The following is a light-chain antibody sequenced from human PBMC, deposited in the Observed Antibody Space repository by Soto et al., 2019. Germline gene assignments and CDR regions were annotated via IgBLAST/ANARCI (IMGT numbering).Light chain of an antibody. Sequence: QSALTQPASVSGSPGQSITISCTGTSSDVGGYNYVSWYQQHPGKAPKLMIYDVSNRPSGVSNRFSGSKSGNTASLTISGLQAEDEADYYCSSYTSSSTRVVFGGGTKVT. CDR1: SSDVGGYNY. CDR2: DVS. V-gene: IGLV2-14*01. CDR3: SSYTSSSTRVV. J-gene: IGLJ2*01.